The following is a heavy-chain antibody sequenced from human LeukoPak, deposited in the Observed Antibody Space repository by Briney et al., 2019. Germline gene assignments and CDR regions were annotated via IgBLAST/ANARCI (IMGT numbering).Heavy chain of an antibody. CDR1: GGSISSYY. D-gene: IGHD6-13*01. Sequence: SETLSLTCTVSGGSISSYYWSCIRQPAGKGLECIGRIYTSGSTNYKPTLKSRITMSVDTAQNRFSLKLSAVTAADTDVYYCARGPIIAAAGRDEIGKLDYWGQGTLVTVSS. V-gene: IGHV4-4*07. CDR3: ARGPIIAAAGRDEIGKLDY. CDR2: IYTSGST. J-gene: IGHJ4*02.